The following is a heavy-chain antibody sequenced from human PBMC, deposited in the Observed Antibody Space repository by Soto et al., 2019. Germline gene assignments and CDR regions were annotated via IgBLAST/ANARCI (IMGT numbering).Heavy chain of an antibody. CDR3: AKDAPGSGWLSDY. J-gene: IGHJ4*02. CDR2: IGGSGGDT. CDR1: GFTFSIYA. Sequence: HPGGSLRLSCAASGFTFSIYAMSWVRQAPGKGLEWVSTIGGSGGDTTYADFVRGRFTVSRDNSRNTLYLQMNSLRAEDTAIYYCAKDAPGSGWLSDYWGRGTLVTVSS. D-gene: IGHD3-22*01. V-gene: IGHV3-23*01.